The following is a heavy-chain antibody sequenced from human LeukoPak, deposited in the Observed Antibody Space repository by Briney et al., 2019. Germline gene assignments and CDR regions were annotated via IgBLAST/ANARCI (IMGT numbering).Heavy chain of an antibody. J-gene: IGHJ4*02. CDR1: GGSISSGDYY. CDR3: ARVKGYGGLVKYFDY. V-gene: IGHV4-30-4*08. D-gene: IGHD3-3*01. Sequence: TSETLSLTCTVSGGSISSGDYYWSWIRQPPGKGLEWIGYVYYSGSTYYNPSLKSRVTISVDTSKNQFSLKLSSVTAADTAVYYCARVKGYGGLVKYFDYWGQGALVTVSS. CDR2: VYYSGST.